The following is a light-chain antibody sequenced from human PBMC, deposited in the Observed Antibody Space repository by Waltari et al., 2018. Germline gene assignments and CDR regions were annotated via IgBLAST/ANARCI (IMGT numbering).Light chain of an antibody. CDR2: RGG. CDR3: ASWDDSLNGHWV. CDR1: YSNIGSNV. V-gene: IGLV1-44*01. J-gene: IGLJ3*02. Sequence: QSVLTQPPSASGTPGQRVTISCSGSYSNIGSNVVNWYQQLPGKAPKLLIYRGGRRPSGVPVRFSGSKSGSSASLAIDGLHSEDEADYYCASWDDSLNGHWVFGGGTKVTVL.